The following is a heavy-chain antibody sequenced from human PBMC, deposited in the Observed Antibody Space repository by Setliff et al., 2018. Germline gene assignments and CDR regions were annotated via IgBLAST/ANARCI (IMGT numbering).Heavy chain of an antibody. D-gene: IGHD2-21*01. CDR1: GGSFSGYY. CDR3: ARVPLMIAIRHAFDI. J-gene: IGHJ3*02. CDR2: INHSGST. Sequence: SETLSLTCAVYGGSFSGYYWSWIRQPPGKGLEWIGEINHSGSTNYNPSLKSRVTISVDKSKNQFSLKLSSVTAADTAVYYCARVPLMIAIRHAFDIWGQGTMVTVSS. V-gene: IGHV4-34*01.